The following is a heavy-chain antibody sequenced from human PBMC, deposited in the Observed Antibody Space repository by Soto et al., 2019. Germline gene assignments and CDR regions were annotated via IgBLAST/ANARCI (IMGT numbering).Heavy chain of an antibody. Sequence: GWSLRLSCAASGFTFSYYWMHWVRQAPGKGLEWVSVISSSGGTTYYPDSMRGRFTISRDNSKNTLYLQVNSLRVEDTAVYFCARTDYGDLDYWGQGTLGTVSS. CDR1: GFTFSYYW. J-gene: IGHJ4*02. D-gene: IGHD4-17*01. V-gene: IGHV3-23*01. CDR2: ISSSGGTT. CDR3: ARTDYGDLDY.